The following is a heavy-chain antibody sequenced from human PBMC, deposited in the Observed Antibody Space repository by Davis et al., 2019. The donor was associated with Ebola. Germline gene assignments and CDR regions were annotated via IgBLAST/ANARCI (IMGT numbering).Heavy chain of an antibody. D-gene: IGHD2-2*02. V-gene: IGHV3-7*03. CDR1: GFTFINAW. Sequence: GGSLRLSCAASGFTFINAWMNWVRQAPGKGLEWVANIKQGGSEKYYVDSVKGRFTISRDNAKNSLYLQMNSLRAEDTAVYYCARARWCSTTSCNTNYYYYMDVWGKGTTVTVSS. CDR2: IKQGGSEK. CDR3: ARARWCSTTSCNTNYYYYMDV. J-gene: IGHJ6*03.